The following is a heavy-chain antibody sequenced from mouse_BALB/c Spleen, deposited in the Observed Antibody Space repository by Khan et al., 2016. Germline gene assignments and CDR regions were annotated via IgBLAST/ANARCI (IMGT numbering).Heavy chain of an antibody. D-gene: IGHD1-1*01. CDR2: INSNGGST. J-gene: IGHJ3*01. Sequence: EVELVESGGGLVQPGGSLKLSCAASGFTFSSYGMSWVRQTPDKRLELVATINSNGGSTSYPDSVEGRFTISRDNAKNTLYLQMSSLKSEDTAMYYCARDYYYGSSWVAYWGQGTLVTVSA. CDR3: ARDYYYGSSWVAY. CDR1: GFTFSSYG. V-gene: IGHV5-6-3*01.